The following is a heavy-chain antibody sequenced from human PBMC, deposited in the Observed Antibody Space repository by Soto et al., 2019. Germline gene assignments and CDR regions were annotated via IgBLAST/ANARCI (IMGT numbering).Heavy chain of an antibody. V-gene: IGHV3-30*18. Sequence: PGGSLRLSCAASGFNFRAYGMHWVRQAPGKGLQWVAVMSSDASNKYYADYVKGRFTISRDNSQNTLYLQMNSLRAEDTAVYYCAKDGSTETTNFHYAMDVWGQGTTVTVSS. CDR2: MSSDASNK. CDR1: GFNFRAYG. CDR3: AKDGSTETTNFHYAMDV. D-gene: IGHD4-17*01. J-gene: IGHJ6*02.